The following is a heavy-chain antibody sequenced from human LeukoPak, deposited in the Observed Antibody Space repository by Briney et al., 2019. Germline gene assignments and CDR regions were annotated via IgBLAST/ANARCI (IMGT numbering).Heavy chain of an antibody. V-gene: IGHV4-30-4*08. D-gene: IGHD3-3*01. J-gene: IGHJ5*02. Sequence: SQTLSLTCTVSGGSISSGDYYWSWIRQPPGKGLEWIGYIYYSGSTYYNPSLKSRVTISVDTSKNQFSLKLSSVTAADTAVYYCARDPKIGFSNWFDPWGPGTLVTVSS. CDR2: IYYSGST. CDR3: ARDPKIGFSNWFDP. CDR1: GGSISSGDYY.